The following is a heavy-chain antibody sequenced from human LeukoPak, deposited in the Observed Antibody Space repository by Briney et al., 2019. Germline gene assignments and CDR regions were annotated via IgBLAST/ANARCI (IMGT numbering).Heavy chain of an antibody. J-gene: IGHJ4*02. CDR3: ARVKSGSEKLYYFDY. V-gene: IGHV3-30*02. D-gene: IGHD1-26*01. Sequence: AGGSLRLSCAASGFTFSSYGMHWVRQAPGKGLEWVAFIRYDGSNKYYADSVKGRFTISRDNSKNTLYLQMNSLRAEDTAVYYCARVKSGSEKLYYFDYWGQGTLVTVSS. CDR1: GFTFSSYG. CDR2: IRYDGSNK.